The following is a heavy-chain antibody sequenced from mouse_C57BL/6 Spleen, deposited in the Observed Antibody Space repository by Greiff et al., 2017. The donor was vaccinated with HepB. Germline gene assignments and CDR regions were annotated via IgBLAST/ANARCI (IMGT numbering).Heavy chain of an antibody. Sequence: VKLQQPGAELVKPGASVKMSCKASGYTFTSYWITWVKQRPGQGLEWIGDIYPGSGSTNYNEKFKSKATLTVDTSSSTAYMQLSSLTSEDSAVYYCARCLYDYSWFAYWGQGTLVTVSA. J-gene: IGHJ3*01. V-gene: IGHV1-55*01. CDR2: IYPGSGST. CDR3: ARCLYDYSWFAY. D-gene: IGHD2-4*01. CDR1: GYTFTSYW.